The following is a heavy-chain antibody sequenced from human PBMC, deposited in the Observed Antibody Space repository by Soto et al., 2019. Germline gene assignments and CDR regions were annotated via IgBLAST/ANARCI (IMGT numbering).Heavy chain of an antibody. D-gene: IGHD2-2*01. Sequence: PGGSLRLSCAASGFTVSSNYMSWVRQAPGKGLEWVSVIYSGGSTYYADSVKGRFTISRDDSKNTLYLQMNSLRAEDTAVYYCARDRGQHSYYYYMDVWGKGTTVTVSS. J-gene: IGHJ6*03. CDR2: IYSGGST. V-gene: IGHV3-66*01. CDR1: GFTVSSNY. CDR3: ARDRGQHSYYYYMDV.